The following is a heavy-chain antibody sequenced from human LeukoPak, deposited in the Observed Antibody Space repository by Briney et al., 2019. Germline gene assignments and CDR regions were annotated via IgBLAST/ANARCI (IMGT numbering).Heavy chain of an antibody. CDR2: INPNSGGT. CDR3: ASRPYGDYAVDY. Sequence: ASVKVSCKASGYTFTGYYMHWVRQAPGQGLEGMGWINPNSGGTNYAQKFQGRVTMTRDTSISTAYMELSRLRFGDTAVYYCASRPYGDYAVDYWSQGTLVTVSS. V-gene: IGHV1-2*02. CDR1: GYTFTGYY. D-gene: IGHD4-17*01. J-gene: IGHJ4*02.